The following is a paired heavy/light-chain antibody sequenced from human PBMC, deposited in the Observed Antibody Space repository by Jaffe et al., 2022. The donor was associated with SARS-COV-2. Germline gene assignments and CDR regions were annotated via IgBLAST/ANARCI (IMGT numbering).Heavy chain of an antibody. Sequence: EVQLLESGGGSVQPGGSLRLSCAASGFTFVGYAMSWVRQAPGKGLEWVSAISGSDGRTYYAASVKGRFTISRDNSKNTVYLQMDSLRAEDTAVYYCAKLPSQYSSFDYWGQGTLVSVSS. CDR1: GFTFVGYA. CDR3: AKLPSQYSSFDY. V-gene: IGHV3-23*01. D-gene: IGHD3-22*01. CDR2: ISGSDGRT. J-gene: IGHJ4*02.
Light chain of an antibody. Sequence: DIQMTQSPSTLSASVGDRVTITCRASQSISNWLAWYQQKPGKAPKLLIYKASSLESGVPSRFSGSGSGTEFTLTISSLQPDDFASYYCQQYNSYAGTFGQGTKVEIK. V-gene: IGKV1-5*03. CDR2: KAS. CDR3: QQYNSYAGT. J-gene: IGKJ1*01. CDR1: QSISNW.